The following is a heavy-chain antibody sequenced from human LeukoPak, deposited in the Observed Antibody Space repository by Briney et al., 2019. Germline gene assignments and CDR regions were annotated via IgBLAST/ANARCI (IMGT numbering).Heavy chain of an antibody. D-gene: IGHD2-21*02. J-gene: IGHJ1*01. V-gene: IGHV4-39*01. CDR1: GGSISSSSYY. Sequence: SSETLSLTCTVSGGSISSSSYYWGWIRQPPGKGLEWIGSIYYSGSTYYNPSLKSRVTISVDTSKNQFSLKLSSVTAADTAVYYCARLQSAYCGGDCYLRNAEYFQHWGQGTLVTVSS. CDR3: ARLQSAYCGGDCYLRNAEYFQH. CDR2: IYYSGST.